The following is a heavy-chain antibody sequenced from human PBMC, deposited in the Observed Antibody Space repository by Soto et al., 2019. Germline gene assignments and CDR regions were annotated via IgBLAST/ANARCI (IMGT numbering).Heavy chain of an antibody. D-gene: IGHD6-13*01. CDR3: AKERRIAAALGPRRYYYYGMDV. J-gene: IGHJ6*02. CDR1: GFTFSSYG. CDR2: ISYDGSNK. V-gene: IGHV3-30*18. Sequence: PGGSLRLSCAASGFTFSSYGMHWVRQAPGKGLEWVAVISYDGSNKYYADSVKGRFTISRDNSKNTLYLQMNSLRAEDTAVYYCAKERRIAAALGPRRYYYYGMDVWGQGTTVTVSS.